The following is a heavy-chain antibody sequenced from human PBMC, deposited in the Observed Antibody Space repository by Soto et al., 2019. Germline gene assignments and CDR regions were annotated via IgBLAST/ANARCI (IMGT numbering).Heavy chain of an antibody. J-gene: IGHJ4*02. CDR2: IDPSDSYT. CDR1: GYSFTSYW. V-gene: IGHV5-10-1*01. D-gene: IGHD5-18*01. CDR3: ASMTRGYRYAYDY. Sequence: PGESLKISGKGSGYSFTSYWISWVRQMPGKGLEWMGRIDPSDSYTNYSPSLQGNVAISADNSISTAYLQWSSLKASDTAIYYCASMTRGYRYAYDYWGQGTLVTVSS.